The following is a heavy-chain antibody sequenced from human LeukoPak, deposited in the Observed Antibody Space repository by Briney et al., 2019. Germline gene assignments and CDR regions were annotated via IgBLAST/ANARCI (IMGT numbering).Heavy chain of an antibody. V-gene: IGHV4-38-2*02. J-gene: IGHJ6*03. CDR2: IYTSGST. Sequence: KPSETLSLTCTVSGYSISSGYYWGWIRQPPGKGLEWIGSIYTSGSTNYNPFLKSRATMSVDTSKNQFSLKLSSVTAADTAVYYCARDVPYYYYYYMDVWGKGTTVTVSS. CDR3: ARDVPYYYYYYMDV. CDR1: GYSISSGYY.